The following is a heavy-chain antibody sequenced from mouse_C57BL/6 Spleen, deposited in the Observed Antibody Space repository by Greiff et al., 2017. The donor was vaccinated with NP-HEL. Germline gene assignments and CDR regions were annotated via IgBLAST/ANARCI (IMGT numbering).Heavy chain of an antibody. J-gene: IGHJ4*01. V-gene: IGHV5-9-1*02. CDR3: TRDLYYGSSYEGYAMDY. Sequence: EVKLMESGEGLVKPGGSLKLSCAASGFTFSSYAMSWVRQTPEKRLEWVAYISSGGDYIYYADTVKGRFTISRDNARNTLYLQMSSLKSEDTAMYYCTRDLYYGSSYEGYAMDYWGQGTSVTVSS. D-gene: IGHD1-1*01. CDR1: GFTFSSYA. CDR2: ISSGGDYI.